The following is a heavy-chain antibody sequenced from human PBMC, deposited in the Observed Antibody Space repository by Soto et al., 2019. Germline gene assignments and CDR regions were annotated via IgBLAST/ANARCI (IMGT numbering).Heavy chain of an antibody. V-gene: IGHV4-59*01. CDR2: IYYSGSI. D-gene: IGHD6-19*01. Sequence: QVQLQESGPGLVKPSETLSLTCAVSGDSISSLYWSWIRQPPGKGLEWIGYIYYSGSINYNPSLNSRGTLSLDTSKNQLSFDLSPVTAADTAVYDCARSLWDTSGWKTDYWGQGTLVTVSS. J-gene: IGHJ4*02. CDR1: GDSISSLY. CDR3: ARSLWDTSGWKTDY.